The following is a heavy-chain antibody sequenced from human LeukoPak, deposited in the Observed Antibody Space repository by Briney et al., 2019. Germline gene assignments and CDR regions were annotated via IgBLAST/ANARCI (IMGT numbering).Heavy chain of an antibody. Sequence: GGSLRLSCAASGFTFSSYSMDWVRPAPGKGLEWVSSISSSSSYIHYADSVKGRFTISRDNAKNSLYLQMNSLRAEDTAVYYCARDPANPDFWSGYYTGIDYWGQGTLVTVSS. V-gene: IGHV3-21*01. CDR1: GFTFSSYS. D-gene: IGHD3-3*01. CDR3: ARDPANPDFWSGYYTGIDY. CDR2: ISSSSSYI. J-gene: IGHJ4*02.